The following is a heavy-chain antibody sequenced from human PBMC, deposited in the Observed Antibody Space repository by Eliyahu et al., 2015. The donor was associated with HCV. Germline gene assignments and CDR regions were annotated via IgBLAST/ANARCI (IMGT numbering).Heavy chain of an antibody. CDR2: LSWNGGSM. Sequence: EVQLVESGGGLAQPGGSLRLSCAASGFTFEXHAXXGXGXAPGKGLGWVSGLSWNGGSMGYADSVKGRFTISRDNAKNSLFLQMDSLTADDTALYYCARDRSYGGCHGGACYFLFDNWGQGTLVTVSS. J-gene: IGHJ4*02. D-gene: IGHD2-21*02. CDR3: ARDRSYGGCHGGACYFLFDN. V-gene: IGHV3-9*01. CDR1: GFTFEXHA.